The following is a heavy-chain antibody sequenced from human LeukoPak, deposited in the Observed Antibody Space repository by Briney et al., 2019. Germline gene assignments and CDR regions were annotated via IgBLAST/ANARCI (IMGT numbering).Heavy chain of an antibody. CDR2: TSSSGSTV. J-gene: IGHJ6*02. V-gene: IGHV3-48*03. CDR1: GFTFSSYE. D-gene: IGHD2-15*01. Sequence: PGGSLRLSCAASGFTFSSYEMNWVRQAPGKGLEWVSYTSSSGSTVYYADSVKGRFTISRDSAKNSLSLQMNSLRAEDTAVYYCATNLGPRRRSPVVMDVWGHGTTVTVSS. CDR3: ATNLGPRRRSPVVMDV.